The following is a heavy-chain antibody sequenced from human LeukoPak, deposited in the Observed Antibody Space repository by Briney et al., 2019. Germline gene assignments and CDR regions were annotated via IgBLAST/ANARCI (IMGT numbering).Heavy chain of an antibody. CDR2: IYYSGST. D-gene: IGHD1-1*01. J-gene: IGHJ4*02. CDR1: GGSISRYY. V-gene: IGHV4-59*01. CDR3: ARDGSQLAL. Sequence: NPSETLSLTCTVSGGSISRYYWSWIRQPPGKGLEWIGYIYYSGSTNYNPSLKSRVTISVDTSKNQFSLKLSSVTAADTAVYYCARDGSQLALWGQGTLVTVSS.